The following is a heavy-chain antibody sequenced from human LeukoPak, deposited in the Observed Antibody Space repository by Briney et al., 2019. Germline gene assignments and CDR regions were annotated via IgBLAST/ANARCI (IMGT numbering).Heavy chain of an antibody. CDR2: ISGSGGTT. D-gene: IGHD6-19*01. J-gene: IGHJ4*02. CDR3: AREQWLVTSSFDY. CDR1: GFTFSSYA. V-gene: IGHV3-23*01. Sequence: GGSLTLSCAVSGFTFSSYAMNWVRQAPGKGLEWVSAISGSGGTTYYADSVKDRFTISGDNSKNTLYLQMSSLRAEDTALYYCAREQWLVTSSFDYWGQGVLVGVAS.